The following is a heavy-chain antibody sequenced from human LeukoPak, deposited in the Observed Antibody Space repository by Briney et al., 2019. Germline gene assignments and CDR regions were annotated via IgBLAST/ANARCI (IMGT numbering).Heavy chain of an antibody. V-gene: IGHV1-18*01. D-gene: IGHD5-12*01. CDR2: ISAYNGNT. CDR1: GYTFTTYG. J-gene: IGHJ4*02. Sequence: SVRVSCKASGYTFTTYGISWVPQAPGQGLEWMGWISAYNGNTNYAQKLQGRVTMTTDTSTSTAYMELRSLGSDDTAVYYCAGAAVDIVEYSDGRPDGYWGQGTLVTVAS. CDR3: AGAAVDIVEYSDGRPDGY.